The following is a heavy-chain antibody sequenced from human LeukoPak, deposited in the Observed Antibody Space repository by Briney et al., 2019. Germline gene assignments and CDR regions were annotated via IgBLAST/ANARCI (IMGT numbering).Heavy chain of an antibody. Sequence: SETLSLTCTVSGYSISSDYYWGWIRQPPGKGLEWIGSIHQSGNTFYNPSLKSRVTISVDTSKNQFSLKLRSVTAADTAVYHCARIHGSGTYYNPQNWFDPWGQGTLVTVST. CDR2: IHQSGNT. V-gene: IGHV4-38-2*02. CDR3: ARIHGSGTYYNPQNWFDP. J-gene: IGHJ5*02. CDR1: GYSISSDYY. D-gene: IGHD3-10*01.